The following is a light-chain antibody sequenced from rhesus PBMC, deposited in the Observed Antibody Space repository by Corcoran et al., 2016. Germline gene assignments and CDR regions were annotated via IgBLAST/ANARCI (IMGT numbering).Light chain of an antibody. Sequence: IQMTQSPSALSASVGDRVTISCRASQNINSNLAWYQQKPGKAPRLLIYTTSPLKTGVPSRVSGSGSGTDFTLTISSLQPEDSATYYCQHYYTDPLTFGGGTKVELK. CDR2: TTS. V-gene: IGKV1S8*01. J-gene: IGKJ4*01. CDR1: QNINSN. CDR3: QHYYTDPLT.